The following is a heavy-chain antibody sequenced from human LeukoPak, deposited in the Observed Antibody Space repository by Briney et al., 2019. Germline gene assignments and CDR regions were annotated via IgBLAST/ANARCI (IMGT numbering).Heavy chain of an antibody. Sequence: SETLSLTCTVSGGSISSYYWSWIRQPAGKGLEWIGRIYTSGSTNYNPSLKSRVTMSVDTSKNQFSLKLGSVTAADTAVYYCARAKYYYDSSGYYYIAFDIWGQGTMVTVSS. CDR3: ARAKYYYDSSGYYYIAFDI. J-gene: IGHJ3*02. D-gene: IGHD3-22*01. V-gene: IGHV4-4*07. CDR2: IYTSGST. CDR1: GGSISSYY.